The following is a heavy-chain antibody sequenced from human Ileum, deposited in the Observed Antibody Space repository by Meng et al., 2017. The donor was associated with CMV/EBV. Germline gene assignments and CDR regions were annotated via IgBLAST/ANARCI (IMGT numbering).Heavy chain of an antibody. V-gene: IGHV4-61*01. CDR3: ARTQFGVVIHDY. CDR1: GGSVSSSNYY. CDR2: IYYSGST. J-gene: IGHJ4*02. Sequence: SETLSLTCTVSGGSVSSSNYYWRWIRQPPGKGLEWIGYIYYSGSTYYSPSLKSRVTISVDTSKNQFSLNLSSVTAADTAVYYCARTQFGVVIHDYWGQGTLVTVSS. D-gene: IGHD3-3*01.